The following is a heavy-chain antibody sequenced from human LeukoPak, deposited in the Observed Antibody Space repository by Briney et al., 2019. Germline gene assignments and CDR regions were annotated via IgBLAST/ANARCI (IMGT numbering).Heavy chain of an antibody. V-gene: IGHV3-64*01. J-gene: IGHJ5*02. CDR2: ISSNGGNI. Sequence: GSLRLSCAASGFTFSSYAMHWVRQAPGKGLEYVSVISSNGGNIYYANSVKGRFTISRDNASNSLYLQMNSLRAEDTAVYYCAREFRTDYDILTGPRSRWFDPWGQGTLVTVSS. CDR3: AREFRTDYDILTGPRSRWFDP. CDR1: GFTFSSYA. D-gene: IGHD3-9*01.